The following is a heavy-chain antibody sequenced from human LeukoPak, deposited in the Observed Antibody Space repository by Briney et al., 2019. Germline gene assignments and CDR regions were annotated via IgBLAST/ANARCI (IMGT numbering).Heavy chain of an antibody. CDR3: ARDYNRYCSSTSCYSDAFDI. Sequence: SETLSLTCTVSGGSISSYYWSWIGQPAGKGLEWIGRIYTSGSTNYNPSLKSRVTMSVDTSKNQFSLKLSSVTAADTAVYYCARDYNRYCSSTSCYSDAFDIWGQGTMVTVSS. V-gene: IGHV4-4*07. CDR2: IYTSGST. CDR1: GGSISSYY. D-gene: IGHD2-2*02. J-gene: IGHJ3*02.